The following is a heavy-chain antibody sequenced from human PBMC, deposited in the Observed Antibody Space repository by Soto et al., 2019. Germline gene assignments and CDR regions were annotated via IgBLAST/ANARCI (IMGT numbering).Heavy chain of an antibody. Sequence: GASVKVSCKASGDTFTTDDINWVRQATGHGLEWMGWINPNSGNIGYAQRFQGRVTMTRDTAIRTAYMEVRSLRSDDTAVYYCARGRASGSYYLIGYWGQGTLVTVSS. J-gene: IGHJ4*02. CDR2: INPNSGNI. D-gene: IGHD3-10*01. CDR1: GDTFTTDD. CDR3: ARGRASGSYYLIGY. V-gene: IGHV1-8*01.